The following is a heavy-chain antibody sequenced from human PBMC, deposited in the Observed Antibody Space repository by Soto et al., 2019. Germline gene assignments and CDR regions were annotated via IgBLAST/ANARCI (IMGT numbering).Heavy chain of an antibody. CDR3: ARCALTGYYYYYGMDV. J-gene: IGHJ6*02. CDR2: INHSGST. D-gene: IGHD3-9*01. CDR1: GGSFIGYY. Sequence: PSDTLSLTCAVYGGSFIGYYWSWIRQPPGKGLEWIGEINHSGSTNYNPSLKSRVTISVDTSKNQFSLKLSSVTAADTAVYYCARCALTGYYYYYGMDVWGQGTTVT. V-gene: IGHV4-34*01.